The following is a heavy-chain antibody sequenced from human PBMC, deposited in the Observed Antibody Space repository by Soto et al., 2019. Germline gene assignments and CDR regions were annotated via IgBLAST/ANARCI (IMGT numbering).Heavy chain of an antibody. CDR1: GFPFSNYE. CDR2: FSGSTGAI. V-gene: IGHV3-48*03. CDR3: AAPTGVSQEYFQH. Sequence: EVQLVESGGGLVQPGGSLRLSCAASGFPFSNYEINWVRQAPGKGLEWISFFSGSTGAIFYADSVKGRFTISRDSAKKSLHLHMTNLRAEDTAVYYCAAPTGVSQEYFQHWGQGTLVTVSS. J-gene: IGHJ1*01. D-gene: IGHD3-3*01.